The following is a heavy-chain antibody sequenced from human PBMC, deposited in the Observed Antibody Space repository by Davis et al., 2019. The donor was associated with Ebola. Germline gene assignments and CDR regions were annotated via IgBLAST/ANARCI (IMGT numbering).Heavy chain of an antibody. D-gene: IGHD5/OR15-5a*01. CDR1: DFTFSDYA. CDR2: IFYDGSQK. CDR3: TREGTPMDSLYFYGMDV. Sequence: GESLKISCEASDFTFSDYAMHWVRQAPGKGLEWVAFIFYDGSQKKFADSVKGRFTISRDNSKNTVFLQMNSLRAEDTAVYYCTREGTPMDSLYFYGMDVWGQGTTVTASS. J-gene: IGHJ6*02. V-gene: IGHV3-33*01.